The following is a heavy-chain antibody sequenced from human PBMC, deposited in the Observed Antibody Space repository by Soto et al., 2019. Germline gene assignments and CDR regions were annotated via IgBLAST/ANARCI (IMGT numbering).Heavy chain of an antibody. CDR1: GFSFTNFA. CDR3: AKDDFTDRGDDYFDY. Sequence: PGGSLRLSCAASGFSFTNFAMGWVRQAPGEGLEWVAGIGASGDITWYADSVKGRLSISRDNSKNTLYLQLNSLRFEDTAVYYCAKDDFTDRGDDYFDYWGPGTLVTVSS. D-gene: IGHD2-21*02. J-gene: IGHJ4*02. V-gene: IGHV3-23*01. CDR2: IGASGDIT.